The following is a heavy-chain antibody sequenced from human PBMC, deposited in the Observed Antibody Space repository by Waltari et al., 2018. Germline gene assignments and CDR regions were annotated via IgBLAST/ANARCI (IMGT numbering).Heavy chain of an antibody. J-gene: IGHJ6*03. Sequence: EVQLVESGGGLVQPGGSLRLSCAASGFTVSSNYMSWVRQAPGKGLEWVSVIYSGGSRYYDDCVNGRFTITRHNSKNTLYLQMNSLRAEDAAVYYCAATVTSPPYYYYYMDVWGKGTTVTISS. V-gene: IGHV3-53*04. D-gene: IGHD4-17*01. CDR3: AATVTSPPYYYYYMDV. CDR1: GFTVSSNY. CDR2: IYSGGSR.